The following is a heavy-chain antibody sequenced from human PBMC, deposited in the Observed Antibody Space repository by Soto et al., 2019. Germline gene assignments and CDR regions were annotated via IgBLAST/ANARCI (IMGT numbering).Heavy chain of an antibody. V-gene: IGHV3-7*01. J-gene: IGHJ6*02. CDR2: IKQDGSEK. Sequence: PGGSLRLSCAASEITFSSYWMSWVRQAPGKGLEWVANIKQDGSEKYYVDSVKGRFTISRDNAKNSLYLQMNSLRAEDTAVYYCARDPSIVLVPAATYYYYYYGMDVWGQGTTVTVSS. CDR1: EITFSSYW. D-gene: IGHD2-2*01. CDR3: ARDPSIVLVPAATYYYYYYGMDV.